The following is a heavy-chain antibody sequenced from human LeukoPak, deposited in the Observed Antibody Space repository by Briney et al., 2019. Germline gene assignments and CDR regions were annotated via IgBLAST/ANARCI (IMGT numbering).Heavy chain of an antibody. CDR2: ISYDGSNK. CDR3: ARDILWSGYSCSAFDI. J-gene: IGHJ3*02. CDR1: GFTFSSYA. Sequence: GRSLRLSCAASGFTFSSYAMHWVRQAPGKGLEWVAVISYDGSNKYYADSVKGRFTISRDNSKNTLYLQMNSLRAEDTAVYYCARDILWSGYSCSAFDIWGQGTMVTVSS. V-gene: IGHV3-30-3*01. D-gene: IGHD3-3*01.